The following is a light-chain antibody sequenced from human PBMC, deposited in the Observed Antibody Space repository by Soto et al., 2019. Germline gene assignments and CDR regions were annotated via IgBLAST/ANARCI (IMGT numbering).Light chain of an antibody. CDR2: GAS. Sequence: IRVTESPSSLSASVGDRVTISCRASQGIRSDLAWYQQKSGKVPKLLIYGASRLASGVPSRFSGSGFGPDFTLTISSLQPEDFATYYCLQDYSFPWAFGQGTKVE. CDR3: LQDYSFPWA. J-gene: IGKJ1*01. CDR1: QGIRSD. V-gene: IGKV1-6*01.